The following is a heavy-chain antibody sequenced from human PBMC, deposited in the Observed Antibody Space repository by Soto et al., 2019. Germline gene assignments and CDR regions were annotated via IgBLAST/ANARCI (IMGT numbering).Heavy chain of an antibody. V-gene: IGHV4-59*01. CDR1: DRSISSYY. CDR2: IYDSGST. J-gene: IGHJ6*02. CDR3: ARGGYSSGWYNHYYYYGMDV. D-gene: IGHD6-19*01. Sequence: KTSETLSLTCTVADRSISSYYWSWIRQPPGKGLEWIGYIYDSGSTNYLPSLKRRVTISVDTSKNQLSLKLRSVTAADTAVYDCARGGYSSGWYNHYYYYGMDVWGQGTTVTVSS.